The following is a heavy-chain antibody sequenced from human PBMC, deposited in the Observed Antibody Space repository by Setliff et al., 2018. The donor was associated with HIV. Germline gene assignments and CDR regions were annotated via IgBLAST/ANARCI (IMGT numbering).Heavy chain of an antibody. J-gene: IGHJ6*02. CDR1: GYSFTTYD. CDR3: ARAFVEVTPHYALDV. Sequence: ASVKVSCKTSGYSFTTYDINWVRQAAGQGLEWMGWMNPASGGTGSAQKFQGRLTMTRDTSIDTAYMELSSLSSDDSAVYFCARAFVEVTPHYALDVWGQGTTVTVSS. D-gene: IGHD2-21*02. CDR2: MNPASGGT. V-gene: IGHV1-8*02.